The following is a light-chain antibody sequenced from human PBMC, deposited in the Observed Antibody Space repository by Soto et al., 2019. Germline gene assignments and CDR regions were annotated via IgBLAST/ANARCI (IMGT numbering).Light chain of an antibody. CDR3: AAWDDSLNGRF. V-gene: IGLV1-44*01. Sequence: QSVLTQPPSASGTPGQRVTISCSGSSSNIGSNTVNWYQQLPGTAPKLLIYRNNQRPSGVPDRFSGSKSGTSASLAISGLQSEDEADYYCAAWDDSLNGRFFGTGTKLTVL. CDR2: RNN. J-gene: IGLJ1*01. CDR1: SSNIGSNT.